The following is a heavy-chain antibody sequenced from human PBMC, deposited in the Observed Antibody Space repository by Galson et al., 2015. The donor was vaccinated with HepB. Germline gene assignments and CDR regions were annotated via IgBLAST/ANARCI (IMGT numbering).Heavy chain of an antibody. D-gene: IGHD2-2*01. V-gene: IGHV3-30-3*01. Sequence: SLRLSCAASGFTFSSYAMHWVRQAPGKGLEWVAVISYDGSNKYYADSVKGRFTISRDNSKNTLYLQMNSLRAEDTAVYYCARDGEVEDTVVVPAAYSGYSSSWTFDYWGQGTLVTVSS. J-gene: IGHJ4*02. CDR3: ARDGEVEDTVVVPAAYSGYSSSWTFDY. CDR2: ISYDGSNK. CDR1: GFTFSSYA.